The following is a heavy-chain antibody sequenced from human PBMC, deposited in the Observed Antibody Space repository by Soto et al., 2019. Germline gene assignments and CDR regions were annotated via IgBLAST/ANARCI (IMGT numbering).Heavy chain of an antibody. CDR1: GGSISSYY. Sequence: SETLSLTCTVSGGSISSYYWSWIRQPPGKGLEWIGYIYYSGSTNYNPSLKSRVTISVDTSKNQFSLKLSSVTAADTAVYYCARAEYYYDSSGFSNWFDPWGQGTLVTVSS. D-gene: IGHD3-22*01. J-gene: IGHJ5*02. CDR3: ARAEYYYDSSGFSNWFDP. V-gene: IGHV4-59*01. CDR2: IYYSGST.